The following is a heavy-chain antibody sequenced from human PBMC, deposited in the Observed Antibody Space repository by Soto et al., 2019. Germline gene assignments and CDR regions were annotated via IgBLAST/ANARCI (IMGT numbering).Heavy chain of an antibody. CDR3: ARGATYQLNYYYGMDV. D-gene: IGHD1-26*01. V-gene: IGHV5-10-1*01. CDR1: GYSFTSYW. Sequence: HGESLKISCKGSGYSFTSYWISWVRQMPGKGLEWMGRIDPSDSYTNYSPSFQGHVTISADKSISTAYLQWSSLKASDTAMYYCARGATYQLNYYYGMDVWGQGTTVTVS. CDR2: IDPSDSYT. J-gene: IGHJ6*02.